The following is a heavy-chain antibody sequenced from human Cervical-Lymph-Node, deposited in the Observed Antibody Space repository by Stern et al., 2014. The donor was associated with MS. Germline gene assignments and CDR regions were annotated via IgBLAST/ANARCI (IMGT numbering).Heavy chain of an antibody. Sequence: VQLVQSGAEVKRPGSSVKVSCRASGGPFSLYAISWVRQAPGQGLEWMGGNVPIFGTTNIAQYFQDRVTMTADDSTKTAYMELSSLRSEDTAVYYCARGSGSYDFSGWFDPWGQGTLVTVSS. CDR2: NVPIFGTT. V-gene: IGHV1-69*01. CDR1: GGPFSLYA. J-gene: IGHJ5*02. CDR3: ARGSGSYDFSGWFDP. D-gene: IGHD3-3*01.